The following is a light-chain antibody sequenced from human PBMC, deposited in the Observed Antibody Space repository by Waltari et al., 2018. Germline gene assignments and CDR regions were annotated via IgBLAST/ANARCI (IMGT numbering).Light chain of an antibody. Sequence: QSALTQPTSVSGSPGQSVTVSCTGTSSDVGGYSHVAWYQKHPAKAPKLLIYDVSSRPPGGASRFSGSKSGNTASLTIAGLQAEDEADYFCSSHTSSSTVVFGGGTKVTVL. CDR2: DVS. V-gene: IGLV2-14*03. J-gene: IGLJ3*02. CDR3: SSHTSSSTVV. CDR1: SSDVGGYSH.